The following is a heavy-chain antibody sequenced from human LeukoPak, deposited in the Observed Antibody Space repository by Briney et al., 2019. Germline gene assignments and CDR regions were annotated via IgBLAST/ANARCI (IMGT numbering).Heavy chain of an antibody. CDR3: ARDTNYDYVWGSYRYAPFNY. Sequence: SETLSLTCTVSGGSISSSSYYWGWIRQPPGKGLEWIGSIYYSGSTYYNPSLKSRVTISVDTSKNQFSLKLSSVTAADTAVYYCARDTNYDYVWGSYRYAPFNYWGQGTLVTVSS. D-gene: IGHD3-16*02. CDR1: GGSISSSSYY. J-gene: IGHJ4*02. V-gene: IGHV4-39*07. CDR2: IYYSGST.